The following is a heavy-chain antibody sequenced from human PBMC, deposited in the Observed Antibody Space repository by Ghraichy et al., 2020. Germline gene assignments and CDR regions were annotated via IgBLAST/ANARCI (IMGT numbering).Heavy chain of an antibody. Sequence: SETLSLTCAVYGGSFSGYYWSWIRQPPGKGLEWNGEINHSGRTNYNPSLKSRVTISVDTSKNQFSLKLSSVTAADTAVYYCARVVYSQQRLTDYWGQVTLVTVSS. J-gene: IGHJ4*02. CDR1: GGSFSGYY. D-gene: IGHD6-13*01. CDR3: ARVVYSQQRLTDY. V-gene: IGHV4-34*01. CDR2: INHSGRT.